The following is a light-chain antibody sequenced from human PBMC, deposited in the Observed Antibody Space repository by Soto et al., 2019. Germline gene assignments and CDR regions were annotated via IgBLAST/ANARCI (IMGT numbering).Light chain of an antibody. CDR2: EVS. V-gene: IGLV2-14*01. Sequence: QSALTQPASASGSPGQSITISCTGTSSDVGYYNYVSWYQHHPGKAPKLIIYEVSNRPSGVSNRFSGSKSGNTASLTISGLQAEDEADYYCSSYTTSSTQVFGGGTKLTVL. CDR1: SSDVGYYNY. J-gene: IGLJ2*01. CDR3: SSYTTSSTQV.